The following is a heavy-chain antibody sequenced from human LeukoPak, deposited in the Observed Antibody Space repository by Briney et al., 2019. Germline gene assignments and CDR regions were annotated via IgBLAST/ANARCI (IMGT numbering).Heavy chain of an antibody. D-gene: IGHD2-8*01. J-gene: IGHJ4*02. V-gene: IGHV4-39*01. CDR3: ARIEKWVYYFDF. CDR2: IYYSGGT. Sequence: WIRQPPGKGLEWIGSIYYSGGTYYNPSLRSRVTISVDTSKNQFSLKLSSVTAADTAVYYCARIEKWVYYFDFWGQGTLVTVSS.